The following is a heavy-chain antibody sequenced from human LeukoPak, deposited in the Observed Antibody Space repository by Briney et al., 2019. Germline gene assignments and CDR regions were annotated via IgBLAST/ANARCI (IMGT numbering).Heavy chain of an antibody. J-gene: IGHJ6*03. CDR1: GFTFSNYA. D-gene: IGHD4-11*01. CDR3: AKVGPDYSHYYYYYMDV. Sequence: LPGGSLRLSCAVSGFTFSNYAMSWVRQAPGKGLEWVSAISGSGDNTYYADSVKGRFTVSRDNSKNTLYLQMNSLRAEDTAVYYCAKVGPDYSHYYYYYMDVWGKGTTVTISS. V-gene: IGHV3-23*01. CDR2: ISGSGDNT.